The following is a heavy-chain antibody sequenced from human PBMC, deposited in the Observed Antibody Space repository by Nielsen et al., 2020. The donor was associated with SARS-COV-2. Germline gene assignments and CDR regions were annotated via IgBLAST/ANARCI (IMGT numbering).Heavy chain of an antibody. Sequence: GESLKISCAASGFTVSSNYMSWVRQAPGKGLEWVSGINWNGGSTGYADSVKGRFTISRDNAKNSLYLQMNSLRAEDTALYHCARDLTPFDSSGWYSGNYWGQGTLVTVSS. V-gene: IGHV3-20*01. J-gene: IGHJ4*02. D-gene: IGHD6-19*01. CDR2: INWNGGST. CDR1: GFTVSSNY. CDR3: ARDLTPFDSSGWYSGNY.